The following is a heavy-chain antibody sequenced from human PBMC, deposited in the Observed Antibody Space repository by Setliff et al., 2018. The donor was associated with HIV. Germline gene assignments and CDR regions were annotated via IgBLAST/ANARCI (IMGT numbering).Heavy chain of an antibody. J-gene: IGHJ4*02. V-gene: IGHV1-69-2*01. CDR3: ATLLNSELLDY. CDR1: GYSFTDYY. D-gene: IGHD1-7*01. CDR2: VDPEDGEA. Sequence: ASVKVSCKASGYSFTDYYMHWVQQAPGKGLEWMGRVDPEDGEAIYAEKFQGRVTLTADTSTDTAYMELSSLRSEDTAMYYCATLLNSELLDYWGQGTLVTVSS.